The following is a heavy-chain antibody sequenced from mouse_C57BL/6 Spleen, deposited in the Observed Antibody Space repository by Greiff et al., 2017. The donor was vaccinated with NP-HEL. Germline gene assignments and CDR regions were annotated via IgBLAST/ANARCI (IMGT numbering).Heavy chain of an antibody. J-gene: IGHJ2*01. CDR1: GYTFTDYY. CDR3: ARSGYQYYFDY. CDR2: INPNNGGT. Sequence: VQLQQSGPELVKPGASVKISCKASGYTFTDYYMNWVKQSHGKSLEWIGDINPNNGGTSYNQKFKGKATLTVDKSSSTAYMELRSLTSEDSAVYYCARSGYQYYFDYWGKGTTLTVSS. D-gene: IGHD2-14*01. V-gene: IGHV1-26*01.